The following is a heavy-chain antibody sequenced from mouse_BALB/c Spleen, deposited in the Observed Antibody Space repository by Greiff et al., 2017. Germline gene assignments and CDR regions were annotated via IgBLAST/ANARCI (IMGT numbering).Heavy chain of an antibody. CDR3: ARDGRPFAY. Sequence: DVMLVESGGGLVKPGGSLKLSCAASGFTFSSYAMSWVRQSPEKRLEWVAEISSGGSYTYYPDTVTGRFTISRDNAKNTLYLEMSSLRSEDTAMYYCARDGRPFAYWGQGTLVTVSA. CDR2: ISSGGSYT. J-gene: IGHJ3*01. V-gene: IGHV5-9-4*01. D-gene: IGHD1-1*02. CDR1: GFTFSSYA.